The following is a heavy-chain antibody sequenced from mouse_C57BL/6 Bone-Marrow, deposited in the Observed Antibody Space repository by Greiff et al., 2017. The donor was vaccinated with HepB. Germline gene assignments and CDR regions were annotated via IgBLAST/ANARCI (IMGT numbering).Heavy chain of an antibody. Sequence: QVQLQQPGAELVKPGASVKLSCKASGYTFTSYWMHWVKQRPGQGLEWIGSIHPSDSDTNYNQKFKGKATLTVDKSSSTAYMQLSSLTSEDSAVYDCACYYGRSYDWYFDVWGTGTTVTVAS. CDR2: IHPSDSDT. CDR1: GYTFTSYW. D-gene: IGHD1-1*01. V-gene: IGHV1-74*01. CDR3: ACYYGRSYDWYFDV. J-gene: IGHJ1*03.